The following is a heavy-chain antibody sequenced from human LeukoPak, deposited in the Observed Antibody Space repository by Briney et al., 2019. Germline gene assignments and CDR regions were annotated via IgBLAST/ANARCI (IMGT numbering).Heavy chain of an antibody. J-gene: IGHJ6*02. CDR1: GSRFTSYW. CDR3: ARYYGGNSVYYYGMDV. V-gene: IGHV5-51*01. CDR2: IYPGDSDT. Sequence: HGESLQISCKGSGSRFTSYWIGWVRQMPGKGLEWMGIIYPGDSDTRYSPSFQGQVTISADKSISTAYLQWSSLKASDTAMYYCARYYGGNSVYYYGMDVWGQGTTVTVSS. D-gene: IGHD4-23*01.